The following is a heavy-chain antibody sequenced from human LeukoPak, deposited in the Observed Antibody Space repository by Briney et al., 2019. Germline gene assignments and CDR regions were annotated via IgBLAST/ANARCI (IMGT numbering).Heavy chain of an antibody. CDR1: GVTLSTYA. V-gene: IGHV3-23*01. CDR2: ISSSGSGGNT. CDR3: ARGTNWSPLDFDY. D-gene: IGHD1-20*01. Sequence: PGGSLRLSCAASGVTLSTYAMSWARQAPGRGLEWVSGISSSGSGGNTYYADSVKGRFTISRDNAKNSLYLQMNSLRAEDTAVYFCARGTNWSPLDFDYWGQGTLVTVSS. J-gene: IGHJ4*02.